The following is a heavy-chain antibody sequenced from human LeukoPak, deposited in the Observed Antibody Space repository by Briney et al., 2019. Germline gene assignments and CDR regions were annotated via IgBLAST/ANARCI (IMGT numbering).Heavy chain of an antibody. CDR1: GGSITSGDYF. CDR2: NYHSGSS. CDR3: ARPRYDSNYATYYFDS. D-gene: IGHD3-22*01. Sequence: SQTLSLTCTVSGGSITSGDYFWSWIRQHPGKGLEWIGNNYHSGSSYYNPSLKSRVSMSIDTSKNQFSLNLSSVTAADTAVYYCARPRYDSNYATYYFDSWGQGTLVTVSP. J-gene: IGHJ4*02. V-gene: IGHV4-31*03.